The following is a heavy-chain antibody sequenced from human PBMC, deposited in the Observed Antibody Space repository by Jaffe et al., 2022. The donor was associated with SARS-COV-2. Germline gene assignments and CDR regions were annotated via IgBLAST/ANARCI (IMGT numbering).Heavy chain of an antibody. CDR3: ARPVTTEDTDGFDI. CDR1: GGSSSSSNYY. D-gene: IGHD4-17*01. J-gene: IGHJ3*02. V-gene: IGHV4-39*01. Sequence: QLQLQESGPGLVKPSETLSLTCTVSGGSSSSSNYYWGWIRQPPGKGLVWIGTVHYSGSTYYNPSLKSRVTISVDTSKSQFSLKLSSVTAADTAVYYCARPVTTEDTDGFDIWGQGTMVTVPS. CDR2: VHYSGST.